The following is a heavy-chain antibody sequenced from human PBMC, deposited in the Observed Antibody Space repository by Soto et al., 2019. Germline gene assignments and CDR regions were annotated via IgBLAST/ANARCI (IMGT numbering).Heavy chain of an antibody. CDR3: ANFVVGPATLPY. CDR2: VYQTGST. Sequence: SETLSLTCAVSGASISSGGYSWSWVRQPPGKGLEWIGFVYQTGSTHYNPSLKNRVTISVDGSKNQFSLNLTSVTAADTAVYYCANFVVGPATLPYWGQGALVTSPQ. J-gene: IGHJ4*02. V-gene: IGHV4-30-2*01. CDR1: GASISSGGYS. D-gene: IGHD2-21*02.